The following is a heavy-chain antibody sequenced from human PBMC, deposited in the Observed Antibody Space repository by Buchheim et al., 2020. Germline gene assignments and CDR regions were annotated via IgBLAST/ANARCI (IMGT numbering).Heavy chain of an antibody. D-gene: IGHD3-9*01. CDR1: GYTFTSYY. CDR3: ARDPYYDILTGYYQEGYYYGMGV. J-gene: IGHJ6*02. Sequence: QVQLVQSGAEVKKPGASVKVSCKASGYTFTSYYMHWVRQAPGQGLEWMGIINPSGGSTSYAQKFQGRGTMTRDTSTSKVYMELSSLRSEDTAVYYCARDPYYDILTGYYQEGYYYGMGVWGQGTT. CDR2: INPSGGST. V-gene: IGHV1-46*01.